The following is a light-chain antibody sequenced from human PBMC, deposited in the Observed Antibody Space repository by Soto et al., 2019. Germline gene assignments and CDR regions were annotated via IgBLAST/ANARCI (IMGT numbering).Light chain of an antibody. J-gene: IGKJ1*01. CDR1: QSISSN. V-gene: IGKV1-39*01. Sequence: DIQMTQSPSSLSVSALEIVSITCRASQSISSNLNWYQKKPGKAPKLLIYAASSLQSGVPSRFSGSGSGTDFTFTISSLQPEDFATYYCQQYISYPWTFGQGTKVDIK. CDR2: AAS. CDR3: QQYISYPWT.